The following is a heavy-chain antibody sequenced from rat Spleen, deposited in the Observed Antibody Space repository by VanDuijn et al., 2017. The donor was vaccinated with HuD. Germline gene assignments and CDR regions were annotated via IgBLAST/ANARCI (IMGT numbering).Heavy chain of an antibody. CDR1: GFSLSNYN. D-gene: IGHD1-11*01. J-gene: IGHJ2*01. CDR2: MWSGGST. Sequence: QAQLKESGPGLVQPSETLSLTCTVSGFSLSNYNVHWIRQSPGKGLEWMGVMWSGGSTAYNSSLKSRLSISRDTFKNQVFLKMNSLQTEDTTTYYCVRDYPFYGFTYFDYWGQGVMVTVSS. V-gene: IGHV2-45*01. CDR3: VRDYPFYGFTYFDY.